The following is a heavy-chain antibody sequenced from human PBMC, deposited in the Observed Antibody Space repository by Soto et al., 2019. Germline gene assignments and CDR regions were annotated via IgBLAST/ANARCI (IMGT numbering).Heavy chain of an antibody. CDR2: ISSSSSYI. CDR3: ARDPRVEMATIFQLCYYYYGMDV. D-gene: IGHD5-12*01. Sequence: GVSLRLSCAASGFTFSSYSMNWVRQAPGKGLEWVSSISSSSSYIYYADSVKGRFTISRDNAKNSLYLQMNSLRAEDTAVYYCARDPRVEMATIFQLCYYYYGMDVWGQGTTVTVSS. CDR1: GFTFSSYS. V-gene: IGHV3-21*01. J-gene: IGHJ6*02.